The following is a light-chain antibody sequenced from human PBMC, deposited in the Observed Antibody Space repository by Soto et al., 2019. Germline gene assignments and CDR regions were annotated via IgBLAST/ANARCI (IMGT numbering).Light chain of an antibody. CDR1: QSVSSY. J-gene: IGKJ1*01. V-gene: IGKV3-11*01. Sequence: EIVLTQSPATLSLSPGERATLSCRASQSVSSYLAWYQQKPGQAPRRLIYDASNRATGIPARFSGSGSGTDFTLTISSLVPEDFAVYYCQQRSNWPTWTFGQGTKVDIK. CDR2: DAS. CDR3: QQRSNWPTWT.